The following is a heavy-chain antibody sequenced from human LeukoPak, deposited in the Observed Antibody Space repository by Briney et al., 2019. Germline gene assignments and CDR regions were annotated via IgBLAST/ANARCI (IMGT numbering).Heavy chain of an antibody. V-gene: IGHV3-15*01. J-gene: IGHJ4*02. CDR1: GFSFSNAW. D-gene: IGHD3-10*01. CDR3: TTLRETYYKLGGPLYFDY. CDR2: IKDKSDGGTT. Sequence: GGSLRLSCAASGFSFSNAWMTWGRQAPGKGLEGVGRIKDKSDGGTTDYAAPVKGRFTVSRDDSRNTLDLQMDSLKSEDTAVYYCTTLRETYYKLGGPLYFDYWGQGTLVTVSS.